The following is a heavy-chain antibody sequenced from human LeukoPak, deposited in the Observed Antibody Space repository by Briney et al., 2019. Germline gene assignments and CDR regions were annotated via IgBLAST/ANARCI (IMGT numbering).Heavy chain of an antibody. J-gene: IGHJ6*02. Sequence: HTGGSLRLSCAASGFTFDDYAMHWVRQAPGKGLEWVSGIGTAGDTYYPGSVKGRFTISRENAKNSLYLQMNSLRAGDTAVYYCARSEGIAVAGSRGYYGMDVWGQGTTVTVSS. D-gene: IGHD6-19*01. V-gene: IGHV3-13*01. CDR1: GFTFDDYA. CDR2: IGTAGDT. CDR3: ARSEGIAVAGSRGYYGMDV.